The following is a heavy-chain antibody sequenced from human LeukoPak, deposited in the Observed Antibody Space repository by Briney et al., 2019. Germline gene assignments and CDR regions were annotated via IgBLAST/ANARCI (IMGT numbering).Heavy chain of an antibody. V-gene: IGHV3-73*01. Sequence: GGSLRLSCAASGFTFSGSAMHWVHQASGKGLEWVGRIRSKANSYATAYAASVKGRFTISRDDSKNTAYLQMNSLKTEDTAVYYCTRRVDIAMVEGIDFDYWGQGTLVTVSS. CDR1: GFTFSGSA. J-gene: IGHJ4*02. D-gene: IGHD5-18*01. CDR3: TRRVDIAMVEGIDFDY. CDR2: IRSKANSYAT.